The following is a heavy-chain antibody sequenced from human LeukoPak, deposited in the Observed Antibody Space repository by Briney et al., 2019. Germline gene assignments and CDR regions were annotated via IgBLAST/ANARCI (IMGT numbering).Heavy chain of an antibody. D-gene: IGHD3-10*01. J-gene: IGHJ4*02. CDR1: GFTFSNYA. V-gene: IGHV3-23*01. Sequence: GASLRLSCAASGFTFSNYAMSWVRQAPGKGLEWVSAITGSGGNTYYADSVKGRFTISRDNSKNTLYLQMSSLRAEDTAVYYCVKGYYGSGSYYSLFDYWGQGTLVTVSS. CDR3: VKGYYGSGSYYSLFDY. CDR2: ITGSGGNT.